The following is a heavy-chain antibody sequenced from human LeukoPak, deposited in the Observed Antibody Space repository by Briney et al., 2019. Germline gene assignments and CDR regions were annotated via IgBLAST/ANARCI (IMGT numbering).Heavy chain of an antibody. CDR2: INPNSGGT. CDR1: GYTFTGYY. D-gene: IGHD2-15*01. CDR3: ARERTLTSCYDY. J-gene: IGHJ4*02. V-gene: IGHV1-2*02. Sequence: ASVKVSCKASGYTFTGYYMHWVRQAPGQGLEWMGWINPNSGGTNYAQKVQGRVTMTRDTSISTAYMELSRLRSDDTAVYYCARERTLTSCYDYWGQGTLVTVSS.